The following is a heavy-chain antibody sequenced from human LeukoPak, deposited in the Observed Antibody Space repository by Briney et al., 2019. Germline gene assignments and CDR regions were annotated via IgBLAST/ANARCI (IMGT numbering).Heavy chain of an antibody. CDR2: ISYDGSNK. CDR1: GFTFSSYG. V-gene: IGHV3-30*18. Sequence: GRSLRLSCAASGFTFSSYGMHWVRQAPGKGLEWVAVISYDGSNKYYADSVKGRFTISRDNSKNTLYLQMNSLRAEDTAVYYCAKGRRSYGCLDYWGQGTLVTVSS. D-gene: IGHD5-18*01. CDR3: AKGRRSYGCLDY. J-gene: IGHJ4*02.